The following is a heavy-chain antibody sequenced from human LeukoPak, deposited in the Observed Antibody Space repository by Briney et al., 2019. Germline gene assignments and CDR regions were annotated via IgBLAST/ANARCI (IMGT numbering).Heavy chain of an antibody. Sequence: SETLSLTCTVSGVSINTNNYWGWIRQPPGKGLEWIGTMSYSGSTYYNPSLKSRVTISVDSSRNQFSLNLRSVTAADTAVYYCARQGNSYGLNWGQGTLVTVSS. CDR2: MSYSGST. V-gene: IGHV4-39*01. D-gene: IGHD5-18*01. CDR1: GVSINTNNY. CDR3: ARQGNSYGLN. J-gene: IGHJ4*02.